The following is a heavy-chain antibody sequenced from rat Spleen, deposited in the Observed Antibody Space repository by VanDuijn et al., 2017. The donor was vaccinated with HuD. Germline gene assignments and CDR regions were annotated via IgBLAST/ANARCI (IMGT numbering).Heavy chain of an antibody. J-gene: IGHJ2*01. Sequence: QVQLKESGPGLVQPSQTLSLTCTVAGFSLTSYHVSWVRQPPGKGLEWLAIIWSGGSTYYNSALKSRLSISRDTSKSQVFLNMNSLQTEDTAMYFCATFDYWGQGVMVTVSS. CDR3: ATFDY. CDR2: IWSGGST. CDR1: GFSLTSYH. V-gene: IGHV2S12*01.